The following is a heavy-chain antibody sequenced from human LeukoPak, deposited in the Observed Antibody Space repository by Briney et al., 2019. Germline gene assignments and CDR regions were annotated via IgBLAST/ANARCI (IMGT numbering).Heavy chain of an antibody. J-gene: IGHJ4*02. V-gene: IGHV3-48*03. D-gene: IGHD3-10*01. CDR1: GFTFSSYE. Sequence: PGGSLGLSCAASGFTFSSYEMNWVRQAPGKGLGWVSYISSSGSTIYYADSVKGRFTISRDNAKNSLYLQMNSLRAEDTAVYYCARESGVPRYYFDYWGQGTLVTVSS. CDR2: ISSSGSTI. CDR3: ARESGVPRYYFDY.